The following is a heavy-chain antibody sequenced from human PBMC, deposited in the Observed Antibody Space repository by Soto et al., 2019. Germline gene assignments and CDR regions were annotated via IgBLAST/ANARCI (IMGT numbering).Heavy chain of an antibody. CDR2: IYRSGST. J-gene: IGHJ4*02. CDR3: ARAPPLRSYFDY. CDR1: GGSISSGGYS. V-gene: IGHV4-30-2*01. Sequence: SETLSLTCAVSGGSISSGGYSWSWIRQPPGKGLEWIGYIYRSGSTYYNPSLKSRVTISVDRSKNQFSLKLSSVTAADTAVYYCARAPPLRSYFDYWGQGTLVTVSS.